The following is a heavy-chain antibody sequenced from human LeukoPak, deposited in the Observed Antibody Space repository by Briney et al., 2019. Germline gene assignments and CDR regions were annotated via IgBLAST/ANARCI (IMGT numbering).Heavy chain of an antibody. Sequence: GESLKISCKDFGDSFTDYWIGWVRQMPGKGLEWMGIIRPADSETLYSPSFQGQVTISADVSITTVYLQWSSLKASDTAIYYCGRRHYYGWGGGDYWGQGTLVTVSS. V-gene: IGHV5-51*01. CDR2: IRPADSET. CDR1: GDSFTDYW. D-gene: IGHD3-10*01. J-gene: IGHJ4*02. CDR3: GRRHYYGWGGGDY.